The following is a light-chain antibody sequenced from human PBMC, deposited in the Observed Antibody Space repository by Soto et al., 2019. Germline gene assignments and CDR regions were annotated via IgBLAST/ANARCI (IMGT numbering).Light chain of an antibody. CDR2: DVS. V-gene: IGLV2-11*01. J-gene: IGLJ3*02. CDR1: SSDVGGYNY. CDR3: CSYAGSYTWV. Sequence: QSVLTQPASVSGSPGQSITISCTGTSSDVGGYNYVSWYQQHPGKPPKLMIYDVSKRPSGVPDRFSGSKSGNTASLTISGLQAEDEADYYCCSYAGSYTWVFGGGTKLTVL.